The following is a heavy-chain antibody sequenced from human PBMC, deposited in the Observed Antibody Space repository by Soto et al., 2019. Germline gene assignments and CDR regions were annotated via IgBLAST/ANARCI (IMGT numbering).Heavy chain of an antibody. V-gene: IGHV4-39*01. CDR2: IYYNGGT. CDR3: ASRNVSDYDVWSGPCDP. Sequence: QLQLQESGPGLVKPSETLSLTCSVSGDSITSPNFYWGWIRQPPGKGLEWIGSIYYNGGTFYNPSLKSRVNISMDMSKNQFSLSLPSVAAADTAVYFCASRNVSDYDVWSGPCDPWGQGTLVTVSS. D-gene: IGHD3-3*01. J-gene: IGHJ5*02. CDR1: GDSITSPNFY.